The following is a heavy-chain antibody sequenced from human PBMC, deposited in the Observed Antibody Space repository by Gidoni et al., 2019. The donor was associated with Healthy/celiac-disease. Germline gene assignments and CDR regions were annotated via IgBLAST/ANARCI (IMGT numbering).Heavy chain of an antibody. J-gene: IGHJ4*02. D-gene: IGHD3-22*01. CDR2: ISSSSSTI. V-gene: IGHV3-48*01. CDR3: ARVTYYYDSSGYPFYYFDY. Sequence: EVQLVESGGGLVQPGGSLRLPCAASGFTFSSYSMNWVRQAPGKGLDWVSYISSSSSTIYYADSVKGRFTISRDNAKNSLYLQMNSLRAEDTAVYYCARVTYYYDSSGYPFYYFDYWGQGTLVTVSS. CDR1: GFTFSSYS.